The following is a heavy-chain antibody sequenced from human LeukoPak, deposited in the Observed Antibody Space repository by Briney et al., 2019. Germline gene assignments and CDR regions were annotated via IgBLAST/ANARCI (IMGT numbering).Heavy chain of an antibody. CDR1: GFIFSSDA. D-gene: IGHD5-18*01. V-gene: IGHV3-23*01. J-gene: IGHJ4*02. Sequence: GAALVLSWASSGFIFSSDAMSGVRPAPGEGLGWGSANTGSGGSTYYADSVKGRFTISRDNSKNTLYLQMNSLRAEDTAVYYCAKVPKLTSYGWAGSYYFDYWGQGTLVTVSS. CDR3: AKVPKLTSYGWAGSYYFDY. CDR2: NTGSGGST.